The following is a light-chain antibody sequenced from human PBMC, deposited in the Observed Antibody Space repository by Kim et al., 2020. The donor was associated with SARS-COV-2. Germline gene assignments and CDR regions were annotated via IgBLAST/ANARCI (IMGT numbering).Light chain of an antibody. J-gene: IGKJ4*01. CDR3: QHYNNWPPLT. Sequence: APGERATRACRASQSVASSVPWYQQKPGQAPRLLIYRASTRATGSPARFSGSGSGTEFTLTISSLQYEDFAVNCCQHYNNWPPLTFGGGTKVDIK. CDR1: QSVASS. V-gene: IGKV3-15*01. CDR2: RAS.